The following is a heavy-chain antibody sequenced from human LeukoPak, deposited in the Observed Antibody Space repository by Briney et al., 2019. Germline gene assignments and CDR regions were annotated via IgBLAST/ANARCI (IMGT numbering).Heavy chain of an antibody. CDR1: GFTFSSYA. Sequence: GGSLRLSCAASGFTFSSYAMSWVRQAPRKGLEWVLAISGSGGSTYYADSVKGRFTISRDNSKNTLYLQMNSLRAEDTAVYYCATQRITMIVVVDYWGQGTLVTVSS. J-gene: IGHJ4*02. D-gene: IGHD3-22*01. CDR2: ISGSGGST. CDR3: ATQRITMIVVVDY. V-gene: IGHV3-23*01.